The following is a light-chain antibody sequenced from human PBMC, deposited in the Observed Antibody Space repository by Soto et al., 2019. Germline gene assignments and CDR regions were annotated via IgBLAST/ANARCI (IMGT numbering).Light chain of an antibody. CDR2: EVS. CDR1: SSDVGSYNL. Sequence: QSVLTQPASVSGSPGQSITISCTVTSSDVGSYNLVSWYQQHPGKAPKVMIYEVSKRPSGVSNRFSGSKFGNTASLTISGLQADDEADYYCCSYAGSSTYVFGTGTKVTVL. J-gene: IGLJ1*01. CDR3: CSYAGSSTYV. V-gene: IGLV2-23*02.